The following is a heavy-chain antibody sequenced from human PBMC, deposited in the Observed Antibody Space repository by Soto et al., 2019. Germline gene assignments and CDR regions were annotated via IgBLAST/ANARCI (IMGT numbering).Heavy chain of an antibody. CDR1: GFTFSSYG. CDR2: ISYDGSNK. CDR3: AKDLNPTLDPTSCPYY. V-gene: IGHV3-30*18. J-gene: IGHJ4*02. D-gene: IGHD2-2*01. Sequence: PGGSLRLSCAASGFTFSSYGMHWVRQAPGKGLEWVAVISYDGSNKYYADSVKGRFTISRDNSKNTLYLQMNSLRAEDTAVYYCAKDLNPTLDPTSCPYYWGQGTLVTVSS.